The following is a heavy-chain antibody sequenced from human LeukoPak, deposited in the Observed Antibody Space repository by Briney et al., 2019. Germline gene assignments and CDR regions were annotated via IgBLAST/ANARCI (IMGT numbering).Heavy chain of an antibody. V-gene: IGHV3-23*01. D-gene: IGHD3-22*01. J-gene: IGHJ4*02. CDR3: AKDRGVVITTNFDY. Sequence: GGSLRLSCAASGLTFSCYAMSWVRQAPGKGLEWVSAISGSGGSTYYADSVKGRFTISRDNSKNTLYLQMNSLRAEDTAVYYCAKDRGVVITTNFDYWGQGTLVTVSS. CDR1: GLTFSCYA. CDR2: ISGSGGST.